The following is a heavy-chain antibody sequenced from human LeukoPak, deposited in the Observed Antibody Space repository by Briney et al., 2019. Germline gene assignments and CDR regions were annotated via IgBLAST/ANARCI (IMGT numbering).Heavy chain of an antibody. D-gene: IGHD4-17*01. CDR1: GGSISSYY. V-gene: IGHV4-59*01. Sequence: SETLSLTCTVSGGSISSYYWSWIRQPPGKGLEWIGNIYYSGSTNYNPSLKSRVTVSVDTSKNLFSLKVNSVTADDTAVYYCARVSPNTVTTLQYFDYWGQGTLVTVSS. J-gene: IGHJ4*02. CDR3: ARVSPNTVTTLQYFDY. CDR2: IYYSGST.